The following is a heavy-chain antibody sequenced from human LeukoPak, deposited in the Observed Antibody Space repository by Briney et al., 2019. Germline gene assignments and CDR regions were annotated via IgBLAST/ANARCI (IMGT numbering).Heavy chain of an antibody. Sequence: PSETLSLTCAVYGGSFSGYYWSWIRLPPGKGLEWIGEINHSGSTNYNPSLKSRGTISVDTSKNQFSLKLSSVTAADTAVYYCARGLRGYCSGGSCSTYYYYYGMDVWGKGTTVTVSS. CDR3: ARGLRGYCSGGSCSTYYYYYGMDV. CDR2: INHSGST. V-gene: IGHV4-34*01. CDR1: GGSFSGYY. D-gene: IGHD2-15*01. J-gene: IGHJ6*04.